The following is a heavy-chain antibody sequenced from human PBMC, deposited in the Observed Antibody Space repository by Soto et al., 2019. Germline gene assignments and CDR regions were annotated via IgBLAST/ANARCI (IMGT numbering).Heavy chain of an antibody. CDR1: GFSFSSYD. J-gene: IGHJ4*02. CDR2: IWYDGSNK. Sequence: ESGGGVVQPGTSLRLSCAASGFSFSSYDIHWVRQAPGKGLEWVAVIWYDGSNKYYAESVKGRFTISRDNSKNKLYLQLNSLIADDTAVYYCARGYSSSRDLGYWGQGTLVTVSS. D-gene: IGHD6-13*01. V-gene: IGHV3-33*01. CDR3: ARGYSSSRDLGY.